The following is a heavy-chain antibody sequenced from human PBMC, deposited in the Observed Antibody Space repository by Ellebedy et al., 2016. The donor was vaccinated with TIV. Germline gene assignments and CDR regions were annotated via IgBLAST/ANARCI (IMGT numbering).Heavy chain of an antibody. V-gene: IGHV1-46*01. CDR3: ARGVAYGDLFYYYGMDV. J-gene: IGHJ6*02. CDR2: INPSGGAT. D-gene: IGHD4-17*01. CDR1: GYRFTTYY. Sequence: ASVKVSCKASGYRFTTYYMHWLRQAPGQGLEWMGIINPSGGATNYAQKFQGRVTMTSDTSTNTVSMELSSLRSEDTAVYYCARGVAYGDLFYYYGMDVWGQGTTLTVTS.